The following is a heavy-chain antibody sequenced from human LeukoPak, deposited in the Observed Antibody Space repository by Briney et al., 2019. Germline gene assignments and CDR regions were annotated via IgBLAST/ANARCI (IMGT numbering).Heavy chain of an antibody. J-gene: IGHJ1*01. CDR3: ARGVGIAARLPRQPFQH. CDR2: IIPIIGTA. CDR1: GGAFSISA. D-gene: IGHD6-6*01. Sequence: SVKVSFKGSGGAFSISAIGWVRNATGQGPEWVGGIIPIIGTANYAQKFQGRVTITTDESTSKAYIELSSLRSEDTAVYYCARGVGIAARLPRQPFQHWGQGTLVTVSS. V-gene: IGHV1-69*05.